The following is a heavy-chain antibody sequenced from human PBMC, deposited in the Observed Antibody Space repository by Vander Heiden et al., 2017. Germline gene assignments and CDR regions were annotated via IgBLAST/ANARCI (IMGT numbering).Heavy chain of an antibody. CDR2: IYYSGSN. D-gene: IGHD3-22*01. Sequence: QVQLQESGPGLVKPSETLSLTCTVSGGSISSDYWSWIRQPPGKGLEWIGYIYYSGSNNYNPPLGSRVTISVDTSKKHFSLKLTSVTAADTAVYYCAREQWLSNNWFDPWGQGTLVTVSS. J-gene: IGHJ5*02. CDR3: AREQWLSNNWFDP. CDR1: GGSISSDY. V-gene: IGHV4-59*01.